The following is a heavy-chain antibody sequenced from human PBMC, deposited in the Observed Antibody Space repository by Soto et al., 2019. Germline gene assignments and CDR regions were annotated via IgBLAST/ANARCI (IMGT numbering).Heavy chain of an antibody. J-gene: IGHJ6*02. CDR2: IVVGSGNT. CDR1: GFTFTSSA. CDR3: AADLPLPPYYDILTGSHVGYYYYGMDV. D-gene: IGHD3-9*01. Sequence: QMQLVQSGPEVKKPGTSVKVSCKASGFTFTSSAMQWVRQARGQRLEWIGWIVVGSGNTNYAQKFQERVTITRDMSTSTAYMELSSLRSEDTAVYYCAADLPLPPYYDILTGSHVGYYYYGMDVWGQGTTVTVSS. V-gene: IGHV1-58*02.